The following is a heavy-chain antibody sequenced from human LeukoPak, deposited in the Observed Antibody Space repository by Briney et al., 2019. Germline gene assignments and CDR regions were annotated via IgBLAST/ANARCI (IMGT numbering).Heavy chain of an antibody. D-gene: IGHD2-8*01. J-gene: IGHJ6*02. V-gene: IGHV1-8*01. CDR3: ARGDPLMYYYYYGMDV. CDR2: MNPNSGNT. Sequence: GAPVKVSCQASGYTFTSYDINWVRQATGQGLEWMGWMNPNSGNTGYAQKFQGRVTMTRNTSISTAYMELSSLRSEDTAVYYCARGDPLMYYYYYGMDVWGQGTTVTASS. CDR1: GYTFTSYD.